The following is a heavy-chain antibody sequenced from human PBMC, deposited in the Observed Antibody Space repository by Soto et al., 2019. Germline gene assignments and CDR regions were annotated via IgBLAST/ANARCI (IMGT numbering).Heavy chain of an antibody. CDR3: ARDKKQWLVHGAFDI. Sequence: VQLVESGGGLVQPGGSLRLSCAASGFTFSSYWMSWVRQAPGKGLEWVANIKQDGSEKYYVDSVKGRFTISRDNAKNSLYLQMNSLRAEDTAVYYCARDKKQWLVHGAFDIWGQGTMVTVSS. D-gene: IGHD6-19*01. J-gene: IGHJ3*02. CDR1: GFTFSSYW. V-gene: IGHV3-7*05. CDR2: IKQDGSEK.